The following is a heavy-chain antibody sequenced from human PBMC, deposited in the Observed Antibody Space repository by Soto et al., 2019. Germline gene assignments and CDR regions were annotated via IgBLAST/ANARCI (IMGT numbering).Heavy chain of an antibody. V-gene: IGHV4-31*03. Sequence: TLSLTCTVSGGSISSGGYYWSWIRQHPGKGLEWIGYIYYSGSTYYNPSLKSRVTISVDTSKNQFSLKLSSVTAADTAVYYCARYPNTIFGVVPNWFDPWGQGTLVTVSS. J-gene: IGHJ5*02. CDR3: ARYPNTIFGVVPNWFDP. CDR1: GGSISSGGYY. CDR2: IYYSGST. D-gene: IGHD3-3*01.